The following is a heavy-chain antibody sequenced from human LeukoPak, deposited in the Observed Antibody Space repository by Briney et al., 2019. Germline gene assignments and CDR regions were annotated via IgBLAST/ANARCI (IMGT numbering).Heavy chain of an antibody. J-gene: IGHJ4*02. Sequence: GGSLRLSCAASGFTFSSYAMSWVRQAPGKGLESVSAIGGSGDNTYYAGSVKGRFTISRDNSKNTLYLQMNSLRAEDTAVYFCARLSGRVVSTTYFDYWGQGTLVTVSS. CDR3: ARLSGRVVSTTYFDY. D-gene: IGHD5/OR15-5a*01. V-gene: IGHV3-23*01. CDR2: IGGSGDNT. CDR1: GFTFSSYA.